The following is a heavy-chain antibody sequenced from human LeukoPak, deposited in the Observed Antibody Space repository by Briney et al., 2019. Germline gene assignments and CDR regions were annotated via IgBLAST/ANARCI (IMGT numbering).Heavy chain of an antibody. CDR3: AGSYYYGSGSFGDAFDI. CDR1: GYTFTSYG. D-gene: IGHD3-10*01. CDR2: ISAYNGNT. Sequence: ASVKVSCKASGYTFTSYGISWVRQAPGQGLEWMGWISAYNGNTNYAQKLQGRVTMTTDTSTSTAYMELRSLRSDDTAVYYCAGSYYYGSGSFGDAFDIWGQGTMVTVSS. J-gene: IGHJ3*02. V-gene: IGHV1-18*01.